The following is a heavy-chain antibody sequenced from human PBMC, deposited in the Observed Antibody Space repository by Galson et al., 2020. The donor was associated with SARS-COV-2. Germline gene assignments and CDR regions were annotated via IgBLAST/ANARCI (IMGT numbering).Heavy chain of an antibody. D-gene: IGHD5-18*01. J-gene: IGHJ2*01. CDR3: ERIYSSASWTFDV. CDR1: GGSISSRSHY. CDR2: IYYSGST. V-gene: IGHV4-39*06. Sequence: SQTLSLTCSVSGGSISSRSHYWGWIRQPPGKGLEWIGSIYYSGSTYYNRSLKSRVTISIDTSKNQFTLNLTSVPAADTAVYYGERIYSSASWTFDVWGRGTLVTVSS.